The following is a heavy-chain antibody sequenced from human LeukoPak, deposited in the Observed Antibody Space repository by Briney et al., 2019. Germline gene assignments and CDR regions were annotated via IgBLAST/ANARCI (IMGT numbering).Heavy chain of an antibody. CDR3: ARGRRDSSGYYLLRGAFDI. V-gene: IGHV4-34*01. CDR1: GGSISSYY. J-gene: IGHJ3*02. D-gene: IGHD3-22*01. Sequence: SETLSLTCTVSGGSISSYYWSWIRQPPGKGLEWIGEINHSGSTNYNPSLKSRVTISVDTSKNQSSLKLSSVTAADTAVYYCARGRRDSSGYYLLRGAFDIWGQGTMVTVSS. CDR2: INHSGST.